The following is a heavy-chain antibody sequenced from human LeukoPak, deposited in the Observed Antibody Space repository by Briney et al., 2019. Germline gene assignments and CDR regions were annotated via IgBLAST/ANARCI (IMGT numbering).Heavy chain of an antibody. CDR2: MNLNSGKT. J-gene: IGHJ6*02. Sequence: ASVRVSCKASGDTSTNFDIYWGCQATRQGVEWMGWMNLNSGKTGFRQEFQGRVTMTTNTSISTAYMELSSLRAEDTAVYYCGGGYAMDVWGQGTTVTVSS. CDR3: GGGYAMDV. V-gene: IGHV1-8*01. CDR1: GDTSTNFD.